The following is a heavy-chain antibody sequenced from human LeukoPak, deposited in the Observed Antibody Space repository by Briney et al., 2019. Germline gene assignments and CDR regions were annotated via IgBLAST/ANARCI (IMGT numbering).Heavy chain of an antibody. CDR1: GGSISSYY. CDR3: ARHDPGSFDY. V-gene: IGHV4-59*08. Sequence: SETLSLTCTVSGGSISSYYWSWIRQPPGKGLEWIGYIYYSGSPNYNPSLKSRVAISVDTSKNQFSLKLTSVAAADTAVYYCARHDPGSFDYWGQGTLVTVSS. J-gene: IGHJ4*02. CDR2: IYYSGSP. D-gene: IGHD3-10*01.